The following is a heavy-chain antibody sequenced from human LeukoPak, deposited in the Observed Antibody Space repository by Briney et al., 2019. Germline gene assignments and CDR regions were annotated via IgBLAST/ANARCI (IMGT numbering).Heavy chain of an antibody. CDR1: GYSLINHW. CDR2: IYPGNADA. Sequence: GESLKISCQASGYSLINHWIGWVRQMPGKGLDWMGIIYPGNADATYSPSFQGQVTISADKSTATVYLQWSSLKASDTAMYYCARQGSYDNSGYSFDYWGQGTLVTVSS. V-gene: IGHV5-51*01. CDR3: ARQGSYDNSGYSFDY. D-gene: IGHD3-22*01. J-gene: IGHJ4*02.